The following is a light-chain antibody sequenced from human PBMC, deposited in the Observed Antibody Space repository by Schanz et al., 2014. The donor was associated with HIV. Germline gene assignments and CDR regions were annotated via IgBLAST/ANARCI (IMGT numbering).Light chain of an antibody. CDR3: QSFDSSLSAVV. J-gene: IGLJ2*01. CDR2: ANT. V-gene: IGLV1-40*01. Sequence: QSVLTQPPSVSGAPGQRVTISCAGNSSNIGAGYDVHWYQLLPGTAPKVLIFANTHRPSGVPDRFSGSKSGTSASLAITGLQAEDEADYYCQSFDSSLSAVVFGGGTKLTVL. CDR1: SSNIGAGYD.